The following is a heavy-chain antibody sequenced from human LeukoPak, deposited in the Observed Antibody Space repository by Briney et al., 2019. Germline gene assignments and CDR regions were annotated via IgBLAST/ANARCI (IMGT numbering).Heavy chain of an antibody. CDR2: IYSSGSYI. CDR1: GFSFSTYT. Sequence: GGSLRLSCAASGFSFSTYTMNWVRQAPGKGLEWVSSIYSSGSYIYYADSVQGRFTISRDNAKNSLYLQMNSLRAEDTALYYCARDRTTVSSPLDYWGQGTLVIVSS. D-gene: IGHD4-17*01. V-gene: IGHV3-21*01. CDR3: ARDRTTVSSPLDY. J-gene: IGHJ4*02.